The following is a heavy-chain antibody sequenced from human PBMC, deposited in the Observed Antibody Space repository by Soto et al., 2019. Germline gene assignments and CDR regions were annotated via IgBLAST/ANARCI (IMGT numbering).Heavy chain of an antibody. CDR1: EFTCSSYW. J-gene: IGHJ6*02. Sequence: WLSMRVSCGAAEFTCSSYWMHWVSQDTGKGLVWVSRINSDGSSTSYADSVKGRFTISRDNAKNTLYLQMNSLRAEDTAVYYCARAIPPYYDFWSGYPYYYYYGMDVWGQGTTVTVSS. D-gene: IGHD3-3*01. V-gene: IGHV3-74*01. CDR2: INSDGSST. CDR3: ARAIPPYYDFWSGYPYYYYYGMDV.